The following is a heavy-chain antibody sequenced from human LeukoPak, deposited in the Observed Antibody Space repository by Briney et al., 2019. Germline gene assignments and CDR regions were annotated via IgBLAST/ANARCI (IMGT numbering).Heavy chain of an antibody. CDR2: IYYSGST. Sequence: SETLSLTCTVSGGSISSYYWSWIRQPPGKGLEWIGYIYYSGSTNYNPSLKSRVTISVDTSKNQFSLKLSSVTAADTAVYYCARVHYVVVPAAINYYYYMDVWGKGTTVTVSS. J-gene: IGHJ6*03. CDR3: ARVHYVVVPAAINYYYYMDV. V-gene: IGHV4-59*01. CDR1: GGSISSYY. D-gene: IGHD2-2*01.